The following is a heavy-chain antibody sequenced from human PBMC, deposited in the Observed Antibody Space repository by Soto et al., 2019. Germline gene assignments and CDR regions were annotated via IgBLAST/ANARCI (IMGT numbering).Heavy chain of an antibody. CDR3: AKDSTVTTSLYFYYYGLDV. D-gene: IGHD4-17*01. V-gene: IGHV3-23*01. CDR2: VRGRGGSK. CDR1: GFTFNHYA. J-gene: IGHJ6*01. Sequence: VQLLESGGGLVQPGGSLRLACTASGFTFNHYAMTWVRQAPGRGLEWVASVRGRGGSKKYADSVKGRFIISRDNSNSTLYLQMDSLGGEDTAVYYCAKDSTVTTSLYFYYYGLDVWGQGTTGNVSS.